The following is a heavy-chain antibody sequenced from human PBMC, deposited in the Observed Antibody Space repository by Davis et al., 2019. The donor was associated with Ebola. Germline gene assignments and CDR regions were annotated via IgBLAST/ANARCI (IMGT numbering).Heavy chain of an antibody. J-gene: IGHJ6*03. D-gene: IGHD2-2*01. CDR3: ARQNSEVPAATPYYYYYMDV. CDR2: IDPSDSYT. CDR1: GYSFTSYW. Sequence: PGGSLRLSCKGSGYSFTSYWISWVRQMPGKGLEWMGRIDPSDSYTNYSPSFQGHVTISADKSISTAYLQWSSLKASDTAMYYCARQNSEVPAATPYYYYYMDVWGKGTTVTVSS. V-gene: IGHV5-10-1*01.